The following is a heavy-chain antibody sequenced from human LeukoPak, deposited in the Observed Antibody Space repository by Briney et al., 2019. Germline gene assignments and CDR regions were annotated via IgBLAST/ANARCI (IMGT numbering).Heavy chain of an antibody. J-gene: IGHJ4*02. CDR3: ATQTTVVTPLDY. D-gene: IGHD4-23*01. CDR2: FDPEDGET. Sequence: GASVKVSCKVSGYTLTELSMHWVRQAPGKGLEWMGGFDPEDGETIYAQKFQGRVTMTEDTSTDTAYMELSSLRSEDTAVYYCATQTTVVTPLDYWGQGTLVTVSS. CDR1: GYTLTELS. V-gene: IGHV1-24*01.